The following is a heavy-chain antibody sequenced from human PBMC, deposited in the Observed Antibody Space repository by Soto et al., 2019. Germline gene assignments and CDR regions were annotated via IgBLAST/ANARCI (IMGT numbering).Heavy chain of an antibody. J-gene: IGHJ3*01. Sequence: NLSETLSLNCAVYGGSFSHYYWRCIRQPPGKGLEWIGSISSSGSTYYNPTLKSRVTISVDTSKDQFSLKLSSVTAAETAVYYWATPVSSGYQAFEVWGQGTMVTDSS. CDR3: ATPVSSGYQAFEV. CDR1: GGSFSHYY. V-gene: IGHV4-39*01. CDR2: ISSSGST. D-gene: IGHD3-22*01.